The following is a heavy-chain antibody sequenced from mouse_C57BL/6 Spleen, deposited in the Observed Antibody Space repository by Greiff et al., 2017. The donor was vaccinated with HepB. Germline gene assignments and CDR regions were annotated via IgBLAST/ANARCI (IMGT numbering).Heavy chain of an antibody. J-gene: IGHJ2*01. V-gene: IGHV1-26*01. CDR3: ARCGFYYYGHYFDY. D-gene: IGHD1-1*01. Sequence: VQLQQSGPELVKPGASVKISCKASGYTFTDYYMNWVKQSHGKSLEWIGDINPNNGGTSYNQKFKGKATLTVDKSSSTAYMELRSLTSEDSAVYYCARCGFYYYGHYFDYWGQGTTLTVSS. CDR2: INPNNGGT. CDR1: GYTFTDYY.